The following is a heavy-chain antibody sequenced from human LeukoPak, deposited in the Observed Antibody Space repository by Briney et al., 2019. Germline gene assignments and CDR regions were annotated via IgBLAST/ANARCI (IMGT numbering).Heavy chain of an antibody. CDR2: ISHVGGT. CDR3: AVLHYYAMDV. Sequence: GGSLRLSCAASGFTFSDYAMSWVRQAPEKGLEWVSTISHVGGTYYADSVRGRFTISRDNAKNSLYLQMNSLRGEDAALYYCAVLHYYAMDVWGQGTTVTVSS. CDR1: GFTFSDYA. V-gene: IGHV3-23*01. J-gene: IGHJ6*02. D-gene: IGHD2-8*01.